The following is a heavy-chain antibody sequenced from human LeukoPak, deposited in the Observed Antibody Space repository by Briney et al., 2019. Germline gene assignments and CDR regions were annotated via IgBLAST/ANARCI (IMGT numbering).Heavy chain of an antibody. CDR3: ARDYGGNIRGYFDY. V-gene: IGHV3-66*01. J-gene: IGHJ4*02. CDR1: GFTVSSTY. Sequence: GGSLRLSCAASGFTVSSTYMSWVRQAPGKGLEWVSVIYSGGSTYYADPVKGRFTISRDNSKNTLYLQMNSLRVEDTAVYYCARDYGGNIRGYFDYWGQGTLVTVSS. D-gene: IGHD4-23*01. CDR2: IYSGGST.